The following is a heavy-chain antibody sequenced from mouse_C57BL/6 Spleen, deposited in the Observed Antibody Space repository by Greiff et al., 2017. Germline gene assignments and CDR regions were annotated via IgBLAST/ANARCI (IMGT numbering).Heavy chain of an antibody. CDR2: INPSSGYT. V-gene: IGHV1-4*01. CDR1: GFTFPSYT. Sequence: VQLQQSGAELARPGASVKMSCKASGFTFPSYTMHWVRQRPGRGLEWIGYINPSSGYTKYNKKFKDKATLPADKTSSTAYMQLSSLTSEVSTVEYCARESTVVGGYFDYWGQGTTLTVSS. D-gene: IGHD1-1*01. J-gene: IGHJ2*01. CDR3: ARESTVVGGYFDY.